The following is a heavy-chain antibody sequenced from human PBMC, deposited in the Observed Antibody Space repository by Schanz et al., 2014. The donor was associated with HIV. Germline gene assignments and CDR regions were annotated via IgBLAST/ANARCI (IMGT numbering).Heavy chain of an antibody. D-gene: IGHD4-4*01. CDR3: ARDKTVATWAYYYGMDV. V-gene: IGHV1-18*04. Sequence: QAQLVQSGDEVKKPGASVKVSCEASGYTFTSYGVSWVRQAPGQGLEWMGWISAYNGNTKYAQRLQGRVTMTTDTSTSTAYMELRSLRSDDTAVYYCARDKTVATWAYYYGMDVWGQGTTVTVSS. CDR2: ISAYNGNT. CDR1: GYTFTSYG. J-gene: IGHJ6*02.